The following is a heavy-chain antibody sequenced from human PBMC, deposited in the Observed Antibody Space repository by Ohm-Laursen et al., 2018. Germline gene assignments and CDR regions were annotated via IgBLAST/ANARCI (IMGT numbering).Heavy chain of an antibody. J-gene: IGHJ3*02. D-gene: IGHD1-20*01. Sequence: SLRLSCAASGFTFSSYAMSWVRQAPGKGLEWVSGISGSGSTTYYPDSVKGRFTISRDNSKNTLYLQMNSLRAEDTAVYYCARRYNWNADDAFDIWGQGTMVTVSS. CDR2: ISGSGSTT. V-gene: IGHV3-23*01. CDR3: ARRYNWNADDAFDI. CDR1: GFTFSSYA.